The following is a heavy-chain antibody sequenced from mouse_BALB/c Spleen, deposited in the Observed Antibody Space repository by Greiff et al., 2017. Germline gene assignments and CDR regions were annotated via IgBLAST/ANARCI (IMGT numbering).Heavy chain of an antibody. V-gene: IGHV5-17*02. CDR1: GFTFSSFG. Sequence: EVMLVESGGGLVQPGGSRKLSCAASGFTFSSFGMHWVRQAPEKGLEWVAYISSGSSTIYYADTVKGRFTISRDNPKNTLFLQMTSLRSEDTAMYYCARPYYDYDRVYAMDYWGQGTSVTVSS. D-gene: IGHD2-4*01. CDR3: ARPYYDYDRVYAMDY. CDR2: ISSGSSTI. J-gene: IGHJ4*01.